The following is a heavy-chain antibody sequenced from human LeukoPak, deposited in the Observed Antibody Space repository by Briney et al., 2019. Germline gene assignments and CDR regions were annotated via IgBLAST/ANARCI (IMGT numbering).Heavy chain of an antibody. CDR3: AKGDYGDCY. V-gene: IGHV3-23*01. D-gene: IGHD4-17*01. CDR2: FTSSGNT. CDR1: GFTFSNYA. J-gene: IGHJ4*02. Sequence: GGSLRLSCTGSGFTFSNYAVARVRQAPGKGLEWVSSFTSSGNTYYADSVKGRFTVSRDNSKSTLYMQMTSLRAEDTAVYYCAKGDYGDCYWGQGTLVTVSS.